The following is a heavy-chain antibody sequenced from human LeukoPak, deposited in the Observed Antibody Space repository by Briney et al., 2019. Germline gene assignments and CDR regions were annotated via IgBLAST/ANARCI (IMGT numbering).Heavy chain of an antibody. D-gene: IGHD2-2*01. J-gene: IGHJ6*02. CDR3: ARGYIVVVPAARGGGMDV. Sequence: ASVKVSCKASGYTFTGYYMHWVRQAPGQGLEWMGWINPNSGGTNYAQKFQGWVTMTRDTSISTAYMELSRLRSDDTAVYYCARGYIVVVPAARGGGMDVWGQGTTVTVSS. CDR2: INPNSGGT. CDR1: GYTFTGYY. V-gene: IGHV1-2*04.